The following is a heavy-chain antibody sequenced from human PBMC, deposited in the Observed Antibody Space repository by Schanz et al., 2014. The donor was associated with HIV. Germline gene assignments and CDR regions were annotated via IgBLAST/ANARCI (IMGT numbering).Heavy chain of an antibody. CDR2: TSYDGTKK. J-gene: IGHJ4*02. CDR3: AKGWRGYSISSLVDY. D-gene: IGHD6-6*01. Sequence: QVQLVESGGGVVQPGRSLLLSCVASGFSFDSFGMHWVRQAPGKGLEWVAVTSYDGTKKHYADSVKGRFTISRDNSKNTLYLQVKSLRAEDTAVYYCAKGWRGYSISSLVDYWGQGTLVTVSS. CDR1: GFSFDSFG. V-gene: IGHV3-30*18.